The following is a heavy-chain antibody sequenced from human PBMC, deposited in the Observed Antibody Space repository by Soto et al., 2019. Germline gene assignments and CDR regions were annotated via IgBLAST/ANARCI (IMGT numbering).Heavy chain of an antibody. CDR2: ISAYNGNT. J-gene: IGHJ4*02. D-gene: IGHD3-10*01. V-gene: IGHV1-18*01. Sequence: QVQLVQSGAEVKKPGASVKVSCTASGYTFTSYGISWVRQAPGQGREWMGWISAYNGNTNYAQKLQGRVTMTTDTSTRTAYMELRGLRSDDTAVYYCARVSRGRRGPAEFQLIDYWGQGPLVTVSS. CDR1: GYTFTSYG. CDR3: ARVSRGRRGPAEFQLIDY.